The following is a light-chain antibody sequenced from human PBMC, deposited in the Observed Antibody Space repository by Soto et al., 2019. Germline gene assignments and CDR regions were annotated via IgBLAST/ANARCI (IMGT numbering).Light chain of an antibody. CDR3: QQRSSWPIT. V-gene: IGKV3-11*01. J-gene: IGKJ5*01. Sequence: EITLTQSPATLSVSPGERATLSCRASQSVSSNLAWYQQKPGQAPRLLIFGASNRATGIPTRFSGSGSGTDFTLTINSLEPEDFAVYYCQQRSSWPITFGQGTRREIK. CDR1: QSVSSN. CDR2: GAS.